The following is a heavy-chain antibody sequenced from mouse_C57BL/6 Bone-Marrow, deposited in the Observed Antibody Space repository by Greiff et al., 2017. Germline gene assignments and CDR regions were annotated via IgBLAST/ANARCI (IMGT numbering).Heavy chain of an antibody. CDR1: GFSLTSYG. V-gene: IGHV2-2*01. CDR2: IWSGGST. CDR3: ASDYYGYYFDY. Sequence: VQLQQSGPGLVQPSQSLSITCTVSGFSLTSYGVHWVRQSPGKGLEWLGVIWSGGSTDYNAAFISRLSISKDNSKSQVFFKMNSLQADDTAIYYCASDYYGYYFDYWGQGTTLTVSS. J-gene: IGHJ2*01. D-gene: IGHD1-1*01.